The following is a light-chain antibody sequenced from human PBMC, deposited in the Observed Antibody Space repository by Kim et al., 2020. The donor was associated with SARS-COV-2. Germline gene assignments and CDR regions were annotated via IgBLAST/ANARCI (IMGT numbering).Light chain of an antibody. CDR2: GKN. CDR3: NSRDNSGDHVV. J-gene: IGLJ2*01. CDR1: SLRTYY. Sequence: ALGQTVMITCQGDSLRTYYTSWYQQKPGQAPILVIYGKNNRPSGIPDRFSGSSSGNTASLTVTGAQAVDEADYYCNSRDNSGDHVVFGGGTQLTVL. V-gene: IGLV3-19*01.